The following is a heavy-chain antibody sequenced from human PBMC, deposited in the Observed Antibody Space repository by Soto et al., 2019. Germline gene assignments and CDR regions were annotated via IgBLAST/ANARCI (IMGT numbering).Heavy chain of an antibody. D-gene: IGHD5-12*01. J-gene: IGHJ6*02. CDR3: ARGVVATIMPDYYYGMDV. Sequence: QVQLVESGGGVVQPGRSLRLSCAASGFTFSSYAMHWVRQAPGKGLEWVAVISYDGSNKYYADSVKGRFTISRDNSKNTLYLQMNSLRAEDTAVYYCARGVVATIMPDYYYGMDVWGQGTTVTVSS. V-gene: IGHV3-30-3*01. CDR2: ISYDGSNK. CDR1: GFTFSSYA.